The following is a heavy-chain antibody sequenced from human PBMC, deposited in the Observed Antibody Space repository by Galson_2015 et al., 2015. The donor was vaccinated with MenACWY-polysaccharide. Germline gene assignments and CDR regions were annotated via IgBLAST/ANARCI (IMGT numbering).Heavy chain of an antibody. J-gene: IGHJ6*02. V-gene: IGHV4-4*07. CDR3: ARDENIPAERVGYYGMDV. CDR1: GGSISSYY. CDR2: IYTSGST. D-gene: IGHD2-2*01. Sequence: SEPLSLTCTVSGGSISSYYWSWIRQPAGKGLEWLGRIYTSGSTNYNPSLKSRVTMSVDTSKNQFSLKLSSVTAADTAVYYCARDENIPAERVGYYGMDVWGQGTTVTVSS.